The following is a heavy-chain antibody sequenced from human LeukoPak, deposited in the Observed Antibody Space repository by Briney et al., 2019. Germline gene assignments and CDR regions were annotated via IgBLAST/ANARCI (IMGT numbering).Heavy chain of an antibody. V-gene: IGHV1-46*01. Sequence: ASVKVSCKASGYTFTSYYMHWVRQAPGQGLEWMGIINPSGGSTSYAQKLQGRVTMTTDTSTSTAYMELRSLRSDDTAVYYCARIRIEMATICPFDYWGQGTLVTVSS. CDR2: INPSGGST. J-gene: IGHJ4*02. CDR1: GYTFTSYY. D-gene: IGHD5-24*01. CDR3: ARIRIEMATICPFDY.